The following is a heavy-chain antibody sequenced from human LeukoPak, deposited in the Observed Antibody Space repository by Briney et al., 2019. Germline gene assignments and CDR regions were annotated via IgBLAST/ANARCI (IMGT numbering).Heavy chain of an antibody. Sequence: ASVKVSCKASGYTFSNYGVNWVRQAPGQGLEWMGWINPYNINTLYSARFQGRVIMTRDTSTSTEYMELRGLRSDDTAVYFCAREDRNAFDIWGQGTMITVSS. CDR1: GYTFSNYG. J-gene: IGHJ3*02. V-gene: IGHV1-18*01. CDR2: INPYNINT. CDR3: AREDRNAFDI. D-gene: IGHD1-14*01.